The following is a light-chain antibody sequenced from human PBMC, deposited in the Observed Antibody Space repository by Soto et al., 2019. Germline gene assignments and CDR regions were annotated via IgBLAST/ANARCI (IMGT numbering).Light chain of an antibody. V-gene: IGLV2-14*03. CDR1: SSDVGGYNY. CDR2: DVS. Sequence: QSALTQPASVSGSPGQSITISCTGTSSDVGGYNYVSWYQQYPGKAPKLMIFDVSNRPSGVSDRFSGSKSGNTASLTISGLQAEDEAVYYCGSYTSSSTLVFGGGTKVTVL. CDR3: GSYTSSSTLV. J-gene: IGLJ2*01.